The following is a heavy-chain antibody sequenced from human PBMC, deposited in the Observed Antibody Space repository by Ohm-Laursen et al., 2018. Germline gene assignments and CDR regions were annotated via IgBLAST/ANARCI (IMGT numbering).Heavy chain of an antibody. Sequence: SLRLSCAAPGFTFSSYGMHWVRQAPGKGLEWMAGISKDGSNTYYGHSVEGRFTISRDNSKNTVFLQMSSLRAEDTAVYYCATQGYCSNGICYIAVDVWGQGTTVTVSS. CDR3: ATQGYCSNGICYIAVDV. V-gene: IGHV3-30*03. CDR2: ISKDGSNT. J-gene: IGHJ6*02. D-gene: IGHD2-8*01. CDR1: GFTFSSYG.